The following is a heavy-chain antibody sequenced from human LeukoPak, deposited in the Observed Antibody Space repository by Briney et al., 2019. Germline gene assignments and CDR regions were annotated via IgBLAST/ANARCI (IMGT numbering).Heavy chain of an antibody. J-gene: IGHJ4*02. Sequence: ASVKVSCKASGYTFTGYYMHWVRQAPGQGLEWMGWINPNSGGTNYAQKFQGWVTMTRDTSISTAYMELSRLRPDDTAVYYCARQYDSSGHSFDYWGQGTLVTVSS. D-gene: IGHD3-22*01. V-gene: IGHV1-2*04. CDR2: INPNSGGT. CDR1: GYTFTGYY. CDR3: ARQYDSSGHSFDY.